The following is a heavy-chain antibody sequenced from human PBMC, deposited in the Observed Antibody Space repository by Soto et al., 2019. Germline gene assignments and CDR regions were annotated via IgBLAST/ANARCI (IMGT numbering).Heavy chain of an antibody. CDR2: IYYSGST. Sequence: SETLSLTCTVSGGSISSYYWSWIRQPPGKGLEWIGYIYYSGSTNYNPSLKSRVTISVDTSKNQFSLKLSSVTAADTAVYYCASGTVTTLDYYFDYWGQGTLVTVSS. V-gene: IGHV4-59*01. CDR3: ASGTVTTLDYYFDY. J-gene: IGHJ4*02. CDR1: GGSISSYY. D-gene: IGHD4-17*01.